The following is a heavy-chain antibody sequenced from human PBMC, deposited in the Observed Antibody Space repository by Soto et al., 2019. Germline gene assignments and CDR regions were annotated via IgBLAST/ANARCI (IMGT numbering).Heavy chain of an antibody. V-gene: IGHV3-48*02. CDR1: GFTFSSYS. CDR2: ISSSSSTI. J-gene: IGHJ4*02. CDR3: ARGPRTYSSSWYPDY. Sequence: GGSLRLCCAASGFTFSSYSMNWVRQAPGKGLEWVSYISSSSSTIYYADSVKGRFTISRDNAKNSLYLQMNSLRDEDTAVYYCARGPRTYSSSWYPDYWGQGTLVTVSS. D-gene: IGHD6-13*01.